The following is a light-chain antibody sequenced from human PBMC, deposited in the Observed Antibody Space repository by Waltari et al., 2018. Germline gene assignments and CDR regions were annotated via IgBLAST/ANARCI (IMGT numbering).Light chain of an antibody. Sequence: WFLANQGKAPKFMIHDVNERPSGVSSRLSGSKSGNTASLTIAGLQAEDEAIYYCNSYTSGRTWVFGGGTRLTVL. V-gene: IGLV2-14*03. CDR3: NSYTSGRTWV. J-gene: IGLJ3*02. CDR2: DVN.